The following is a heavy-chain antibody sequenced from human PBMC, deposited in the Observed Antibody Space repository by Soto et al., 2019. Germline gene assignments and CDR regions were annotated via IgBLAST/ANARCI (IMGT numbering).Heavy chain of an antibody. V-gene: IGHV4-4*02. D-gene: IGHD3-10*02. J-gene: IGHJ6*02. CDR1: GGSISSSNW. CDR3: ASVRGGYYYAMDV. CDR2: IYHSGST. Sequence: QVQLPESGPGLVKPSGTLSLTCAVSGGSISSSNWWSWVRQPPGKGLEWIGEIYHSGSTNYNPSLKSRVPISVDKSRNQFSLKLSSVTAADTAVYYGASVRGGYYYAMDVWGQGTTVTVSS.